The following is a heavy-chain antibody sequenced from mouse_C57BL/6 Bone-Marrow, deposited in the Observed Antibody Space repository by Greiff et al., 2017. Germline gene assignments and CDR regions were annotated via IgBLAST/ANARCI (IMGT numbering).Heavy chain of an antibody. Sequence: EVKLVESGGGLVQPGGSMKLSCVASGFTFSNYWMNWVRQSPEKGLEWVAQIRLKSDNYATHYAESVKGRFTISRDDSKSSVYLQMNNLRAEDTGIYYCTYYYGSLVLFDYWGQGTTLTVSS. V-gene: IGHV6-3*01. J-gene: IGHJ2*01. CDR1: GFTFSNYW. D-gene: IGHD1-1*01. CDR3: TYYYGSLVLFDY. CDR2: IRLKSDNYAT.